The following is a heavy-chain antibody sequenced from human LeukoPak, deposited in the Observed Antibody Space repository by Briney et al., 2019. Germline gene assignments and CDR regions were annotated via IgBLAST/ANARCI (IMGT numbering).Heavy chain of an antibody. CDR2: ISSSSSYI. V-gene: IGHV3-21*01. CDR1: GFTFSSYS. CDR3: ARDPHPPYYYDSSGYYYFDY. J-gene: IGHJ4*02. Sequence: GGSLRLSCAASGFTFSSYSMNWVRQAPGKGLERVSSISSSSSYIYYADSVKGRFTISRDNAKNSLYLQMNSLRAEDTAVYYCARDPHPPYYYDSSGYYYFDYWGQGTLVTVSS. D-gene: IGHD3-22*01.